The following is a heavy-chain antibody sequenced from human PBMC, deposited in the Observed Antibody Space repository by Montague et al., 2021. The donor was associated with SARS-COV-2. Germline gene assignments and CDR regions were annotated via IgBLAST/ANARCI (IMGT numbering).Heavy chain of an antibody. V-gene: IGHV4-39*01. CDR3: ARHSTTHAFDP. CDR2: IYYSGST. J-gene: IGHJ5*02. CDR1: SGSISPSDTHY. D-gene: IGHD1-1*01. Sequence: SETLSLTCVVSSGSISPSDTHYWGWVRPAPGKWLEWIATIYYSGSTSYNPPLRSQVTISVDTSKNQIPLNLGFVTAADTSVYYCARHSTTHAFDPWGQGILVTVSS.